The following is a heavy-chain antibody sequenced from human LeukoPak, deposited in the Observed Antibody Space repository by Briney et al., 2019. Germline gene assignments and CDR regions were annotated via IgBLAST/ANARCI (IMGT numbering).Heavy chain of an antibody. CDR3: ARGPTRANSTDY. CDR2: INHNGNVN. D-gene: IGHD2/OR15-2a*01. V-gene: IGHV3-7*01. CDR1: GFTFSSYW. Sequence: GGSLRLSCAASGFTFSSYWMNWARQAPGKGLEWVASINHNGNVNYYVDSVKGRFTISRDNAKNSLYLQMNSLRAEDTAVYYCARGPTRANSTDYWGQGALVTVSS. J-gene: IGHJ4*02.